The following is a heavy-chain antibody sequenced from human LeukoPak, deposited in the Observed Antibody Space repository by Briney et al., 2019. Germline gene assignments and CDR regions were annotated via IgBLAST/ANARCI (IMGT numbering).Heavy chain of an antibody. Sequence: GGSLRLSCAASGFTFSDYHMSWIRQAPGKGLEWVSYISSSGSTIYYADSVKGRFTISRDNSKNTLYLQMNSLRAEDTAVYYCASSSSWSYYYYGMDVWGQGTTVTVSS. D-gene: IGHD6-13*01. CDR1: GFTFSDYH. CDR3: ASSSSWSYYYYGMDV. J-gene: IGHJ6*02. V-gene: IGHV3-11*01. CDR2: ISSSGSTI.